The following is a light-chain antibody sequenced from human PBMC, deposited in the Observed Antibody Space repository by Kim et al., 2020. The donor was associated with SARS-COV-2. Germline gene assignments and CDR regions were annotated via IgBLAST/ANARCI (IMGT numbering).Light chain of an antibody. CDR1: GGHSTYA. Sequence: ASVKLTCTLSGGHSTYAIAWHQQQPEKGPRYLMKLNSDGSHSKGDGIPDRFSGSSSGAERYLTSSSLQSEDEADYYCQTWGTGIVVFGGGTQLTVL. V-gene: IGLV4-69*01. J-gene: IGLJ2*01. CDR2: LNSDGSH. CDR3: QTWGTGIVV.